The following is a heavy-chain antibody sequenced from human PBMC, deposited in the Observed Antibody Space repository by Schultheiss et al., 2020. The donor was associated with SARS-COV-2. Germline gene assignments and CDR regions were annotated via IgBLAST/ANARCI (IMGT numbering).Heavy chain of an antibody. CDR2: INPNSGGT. J-gene: IGHJ4*02. CDR3: AREPIRTYSSSSKDY. D-gene: IGHD6-6*01. CDR1: GGTFSSYA. Sequence: ASVKVSCKASGGTFSSYAISWVRQAPGQGLEWMGRINPNSGGTNYAQKFQGRVTMTRDTSISTAYMELSRLRSDDTAVYYCAREPIRTYSSSSKDYWGQGTLVTVSS. V-gene: IGHV1-2*06.